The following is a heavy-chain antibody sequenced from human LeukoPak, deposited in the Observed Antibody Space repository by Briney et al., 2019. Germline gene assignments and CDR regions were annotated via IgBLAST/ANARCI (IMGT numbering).Heavy chain of an antibody. V-gene: IGHV3-21*01. Sequence: GGSLRLSCAASGFSFSTYSMNWVRKAPGKGPEWVSSISSSSDDIYCGDSVKGRFTISRDNAKNSLYLQMNSLRVEDTAVYFCTVDTDYFEGLGFPRPALNDYWGQGTLVTVSS. D-gene: IGHD3-22*01. J-gene: IGHJ4*02. CDR3: TVDTDYFEGLGFPRPALNDY. CDR2: ISSSSDDI. CDR1: GFSFSTYS.